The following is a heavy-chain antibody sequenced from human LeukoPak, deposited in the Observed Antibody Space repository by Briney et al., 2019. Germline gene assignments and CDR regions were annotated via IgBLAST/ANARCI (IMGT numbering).Heavy chain of an antibody. V-gene: IGHV4-34*01. J-gene: IGHJ3*02. CDR1: GGSFSGYY. CDR3: ARHVTISGPYDASDI. D-gene: IGHD5-24*01. Sequence: SETLSLTCAVYGGSFSGYYWSWIRQPPGKGLEWIGEINHSGSTNYNPSLKSRVTISVDTSKNQFSLKLRSVTAADTAVYYCARHVTISGPYDASDIWGQGTMVTVSP. CDR2: INHSGST.